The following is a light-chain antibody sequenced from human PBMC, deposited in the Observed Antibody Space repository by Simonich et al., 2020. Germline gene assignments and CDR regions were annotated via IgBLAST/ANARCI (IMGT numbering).Light chain of an antibody. CDR2: DVR. CDR3: SSYTSSSTPVV. Sequence: QSALTLPSSVSGSPGQSITISCPGTSSDVVGYNYVSWYQQPPGKAPKPMIFDVRNRTSGVSNRFSGSKSGNTASLTIAGLQAEDEADYYCSSYTSSSTPVVFGGGTKLTVL. V-gene: IGLV2-14*03. J-gene: IGLJ2*01. CDR1: SSDVVGYNY.